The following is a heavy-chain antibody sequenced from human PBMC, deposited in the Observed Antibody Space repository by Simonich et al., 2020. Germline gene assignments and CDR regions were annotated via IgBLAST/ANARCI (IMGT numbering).Heavy chain of an antibody. Sequence: EVQLVESGGGLVQPGGSLRLSCAASGFNLSSYSMNWVRQAPGKGLEWVSYISSSSSTIYYADSVKGRFTISRDNAKNSLYLQMNSLRAEDTAVYYCARDSSYYAFDIWGQGTMVTVSS. V-gene: IGHV3-48*01. D-gene: IGHD5-12*01. CDR2: ISSSSSTI. CDR3: ARDSSYYAFDI. J-gene: IGHJ3*02. CDR1: GFNLSSYS.